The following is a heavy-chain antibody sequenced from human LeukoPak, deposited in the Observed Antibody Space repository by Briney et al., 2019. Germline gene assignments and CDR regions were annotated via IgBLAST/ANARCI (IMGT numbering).Heavy chain of an antibody. V-gene: IGHV4-61*02. CDR1: GGSISSGSYY. CDR2: IYTSGST. Sequence: PSETLSLTCTVSGGSISSGSYYWSWIRQPAGKGLEWIGRIYTSGSTNYIPSLKSRVTISVDTSKNQFSLKLSSVTAADTAVYYCAVGPLYDYWGQGTLVTVSS. J-gene: IGHJ4*02. D-gene: IGHD1-26*01. CDR3: AVGPLYDY.